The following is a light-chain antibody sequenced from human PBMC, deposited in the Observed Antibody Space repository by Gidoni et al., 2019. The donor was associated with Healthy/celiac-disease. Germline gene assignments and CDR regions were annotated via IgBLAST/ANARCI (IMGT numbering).Light chain of an antibody. Sequence: QSALTQPASVSGSPGQSITISCTGTSSDVGGYNYVSWYQQHPGKAPTLMIYAVSNRPSGVSNRFSGSKSGNTASLTISGLQAEDEADYYCSSYTSSSTYVVFGGGTKLTVL. CDR2: AVS. CDR1: SSDVGGYNY. V-gene: IGLV2-14*03. J-gene: IGLJ2*01. CDR3: SSYTSSSTYVV.